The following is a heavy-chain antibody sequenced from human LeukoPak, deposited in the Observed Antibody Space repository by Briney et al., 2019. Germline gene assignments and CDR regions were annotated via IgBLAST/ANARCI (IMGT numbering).Heavy chain of an antibody. CDR2: IYYSGST. CDR3: ARAVSGRFDY. V-gene: IGHV4-59*08. CDR1: GGSMSPYH. D-gene: IGHD6-19*01. J-gene: IGHJ4*02. Sequence: SETLSLTCTVSGGSMSPYHWGWIRQPPGKGLEWAGYIYYSGSTNYNPSLKSRVTISVDTSKNQFSLKLSSVTAADTAIYYCARAVSGRFDYWGQRTLVTVSS.